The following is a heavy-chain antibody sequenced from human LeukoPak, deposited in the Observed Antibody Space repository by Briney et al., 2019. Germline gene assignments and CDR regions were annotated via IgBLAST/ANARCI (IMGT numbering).Heavy chain of an antibody. D-gene: IGHD3-10*01. CDR1: GYSFTSYW. Sequence: PGESLKISCMGTGYSFTSYWIGWVRQMPGKGMEWMGIIYPGDSDTRYSPSFQGQVTISADKSISTAYLQWSSLKASDTAMYYCARTYYYGSGSYPFDYWGQGTLVTVSS. CDR2: IYPGDSDT. J-gene: IGHJ4*02. V-gene: IGHV5-51*01. CDR3: ARTYYYGSGSYPFDY.